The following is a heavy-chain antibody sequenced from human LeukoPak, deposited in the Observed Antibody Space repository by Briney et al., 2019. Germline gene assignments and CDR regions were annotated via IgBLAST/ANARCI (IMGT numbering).Heavy chain of an antibody. CDR2: ISVSGGST. Sequence: GGSLRLSCAASGFTFSSCAMSWVRQAPGKGLEWVSSISVSGGSTYSADSVKGRFTISRDNSKNTMYLQMNSLRPEDTAVYFCAKRGETSSEDYYYIDYWGQGTLVTVSS. CDR3: AKRGETSSEDYYYIDY. D-gene: IGHD3-22*01. CDR1: GFTFSSCA. V-gene: IGHV3-23*01. J-gene: IGHJ4*02.